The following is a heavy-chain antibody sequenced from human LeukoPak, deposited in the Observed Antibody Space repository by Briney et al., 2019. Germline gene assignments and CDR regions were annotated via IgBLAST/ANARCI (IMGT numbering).Heavy chain of an antibody. CDR1: GGSISSSNDN. V-gene: IGHV4-39*01. CDR3: ARQGRATVVMYMDD. D-gene: IGHD4-23*01. CDR2: IYYTGIT. Sequence: SETLSLTCTVSGGSISSSNDNWDWIRQPPGKGLEWIGSIYYTGITYYNPSVMSRVTMSVDTSKNQFSLRLSSVTAADTAMYYCARQGRATVVMYMDDWGKGTTVTVSS. J-gene: IGHJ6*03.